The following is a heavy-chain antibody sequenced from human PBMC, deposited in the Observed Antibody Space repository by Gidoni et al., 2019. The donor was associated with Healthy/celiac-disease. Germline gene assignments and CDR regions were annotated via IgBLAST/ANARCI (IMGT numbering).Heavy chain of an antibody. CDR3: ARSSSWYEADY. CDR2: INHSGSN. CDR1: GGSFSGYY. D-gene: IGHD6-13*01. V-gene: IGHV4-34*01. J-gene: IGHJ4*02. Sequence: QLQLPPSGAGLLKPSETMSLTCAVSGGSFSGYYWSWSRQPPGTGLEWIGEINHSGSNNYNPSLKSRVTISVDTSKNQFSRKLSSVTAADTAVYYCARSSSWYEADYWGQGTLVTVSS.